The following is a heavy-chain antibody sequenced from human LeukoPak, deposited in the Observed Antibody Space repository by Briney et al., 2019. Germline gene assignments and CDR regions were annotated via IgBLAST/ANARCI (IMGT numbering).Heavy chain of an antibody. D-gene: IGHD6-13*01. CDR3: ARDLGGYIDY. CDR1: GFTVSSNY. V-gene: IGHV3-53*01. J-gene: IGHJ4*02. Sequence: GGSLRLSCAVSGFTVSSNYMGWVRQAPGKGLEWVSVIYSGGSTYYADSVKGRFTISRDNSKNTLYLQMDSLRAGDTAVYYCARDLGGYIDYWGQGTLVSVSS. CDR2: IYSGGST.